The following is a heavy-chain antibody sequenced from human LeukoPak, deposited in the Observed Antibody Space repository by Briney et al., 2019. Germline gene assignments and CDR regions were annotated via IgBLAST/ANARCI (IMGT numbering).Heavy chain of an antibody. CDR3: ARAWEGYCSGGSCYSTPPVDY. CDR1: GFTFSSYA. V-gene: IGHV3-30*04. CDR2: ISYDGSNK. J-gene: IGHJ4*02. D-gene: IGHD2-15*01. Sequence: GGSLRLSCAASGFTFSSYAMHWVRQAPGKGLEWVAVISYDGSNKYYADSVKGRFTISRDNSKNTLYLQMNSLRAEDTAVYYCARAWEGYCSGGSCYSTPPVDYWGQGTLVTVPS.